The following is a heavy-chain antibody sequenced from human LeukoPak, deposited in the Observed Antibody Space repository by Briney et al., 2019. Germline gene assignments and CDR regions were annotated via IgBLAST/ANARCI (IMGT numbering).Heavy chain of an antibody. CDR3: VRDNYYGMDV. Sequence: GGSLRLSCAASGFTFSSYGMHWVRQAPGKGLEWVAVIWYDGSNKYYADSVKGRFTISRDNSKNTVYLQMNSLRSEDTALYYCVRDNYYGMDVWGQGTTVTVSS. CDR2: IWYDGSNK. CDR1: GFTFSSYG. V-gene: IGHV3-33*01. J-gene: IGHJ6*02.